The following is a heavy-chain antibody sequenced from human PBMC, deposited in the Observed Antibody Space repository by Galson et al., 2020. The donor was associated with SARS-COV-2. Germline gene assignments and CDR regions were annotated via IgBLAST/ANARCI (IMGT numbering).Heavy chain of an antibody. CDR1: GFSLSTSGVG. J-gene: IGHJ4*02. V-gene: IGHV2-5*02. D-gene: IGHD2-21*02. Sequence: SGPTLVKPTQTLTLTCTFSGFSLSTSGVGVGWIRQPPGKALEWLAVIYWDDDARYRPSLESRLTITKDTSKNLVVLTLTNVDPADTGTYYCAYRCTDTDCSGASIVDDFWGQGTLVTVSS. CDR2: IYWDDDA. CDR3: AYRCTDTDCSGASIVDDF.